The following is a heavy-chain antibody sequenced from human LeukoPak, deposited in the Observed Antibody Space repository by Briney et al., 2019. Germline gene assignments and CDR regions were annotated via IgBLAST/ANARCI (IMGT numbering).Heavy chain of an antibody. CDR1: GGSISSYY. CDR2: IYTTGKT. CDR3: ARGMGYYDSSGYYDY. D-gene: IGHD3-22*01. J-gene: IGHJ4*02. V-gene: IGHV4-4*07. Sequence: SETLSLTCSVFGGSISSYYWSWIRQPAGKGLEWIGRIYTTGKTNYNPSLRSRVTMSVDTSKNQFSLKLSSVTAADTAVYYCARGMGYYDSSGYYDYWGQGTLVTVSS.